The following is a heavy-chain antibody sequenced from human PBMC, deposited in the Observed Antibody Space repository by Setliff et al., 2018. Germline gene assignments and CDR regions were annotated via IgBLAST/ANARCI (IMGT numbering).Heavy chain of an antibody. J-gene: IGHJ2*01. Sequence: SETLSLTCAVSGYSISSGYYWSWIRQHPGKGLEWIGYIYYSGSTYYNPSLKSRVTISVDTSKNQFSLKLSSVTAADTAVYYCAREGGGSYLNWYFDLWGRGTLVTVSS. D-gene: IGHD1-26*01. CDR3: AREGGGSYLNWYFDL. CDR1: GYSISSGYY. CDR2: IYYSGST. V-gene: IGHV4-31*11.